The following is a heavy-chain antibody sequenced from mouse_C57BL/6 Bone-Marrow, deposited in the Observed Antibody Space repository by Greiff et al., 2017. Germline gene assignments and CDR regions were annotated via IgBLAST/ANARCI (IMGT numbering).Heavy chain of an antibody. Sequence: VQLVESGGGLVKPGGSLKLSCAASGFTFSDYGMHWVRQAPEKGLEWVAYISSGSSTIYYADTVKGRFTISRDNAKNTLFLQMTSLRSEDTAMYYCARPYGSSWGKGTTLTVSS. CDR1: GFTFSDYG. D-gene: IGHD1-1*01. CDR2: ISSGSSTI. CDR3: ARPYGSS. V-gene: IGHV5-17*01. J-gene: IGHJ2*01.